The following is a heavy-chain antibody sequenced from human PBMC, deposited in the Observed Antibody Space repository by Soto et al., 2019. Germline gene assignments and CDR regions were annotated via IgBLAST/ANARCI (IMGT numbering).Heavy chain of an antibody. CDR3: ARDPMGRYYGSGSYYFDY. CDR2: ISYDGSNK. D-gene: IGHD3-10*01. V-gene: IGHV3-30-3*01. Sequence: QVQLVESGGGVVQPGRSLRLSCAASGFTFSSYAMHWVRQAPGKGLEWVAVISYDGSNKYYADSVKGRFTISRDNSKNTLYLPMNSLRAEDTAVYYWARDPMGRYYGSGSYYFDYWGQGTLVTVSS. J-gene: IGHJ4*02. CDR1: GFTFSSYA.